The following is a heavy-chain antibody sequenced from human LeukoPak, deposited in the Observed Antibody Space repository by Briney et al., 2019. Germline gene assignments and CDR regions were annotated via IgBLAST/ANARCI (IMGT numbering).Heavy chain of an antibody. CDR3: AGSHSSTWYPDC. CDR1: GDTVSSNSAT. J-gene: IGHJ4*02. CDR2: TYYRSKWYN. Sequence: SQTLSLTCAISGDTVSSNSATWNWIRKSPSRGLEWLGRTYYRSKWYNEYAASVKSRTTINPDTSKNQFSLHLNSVTPEDTAVYYCAGSHSSTWYPDCWGQGTLVTVSS. V-gene: IGHV6-1*01. D-gene: IGHD6-13*01.